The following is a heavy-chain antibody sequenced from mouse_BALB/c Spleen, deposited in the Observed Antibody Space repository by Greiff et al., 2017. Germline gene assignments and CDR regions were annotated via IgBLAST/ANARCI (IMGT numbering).Heavy chain of an antibody. D-gene: IGHD2-4*01. CDR3: ARGPDDLGY. J-gene: IGHJ4*01. CDR1: GFTFSDYY. V-gene: IGHV5-4*02. Sequence: EVKVVESGGGLVQPGGSLKLSCAASGFTFSDYYMYWVRQTPEKRLEWVATISDGGSYTYYPDSVKGRFTISRDNAKNNLYLQMSSLKSEDTAMYYCARGPDDLGYWGQGTSVTVSS. CDR2: ISDGGSYT.